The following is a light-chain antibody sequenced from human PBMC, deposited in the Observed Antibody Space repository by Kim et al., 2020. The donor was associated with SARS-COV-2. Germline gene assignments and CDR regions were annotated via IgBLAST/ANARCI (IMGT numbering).Light chain of an antibody. CDR1: SIGSKS. J-gene: IGLJ2*01. V-gene: IGLV3-21*04. CDR3: QVWDSSDDHRVV. CDR2: YDS. Sequence: SYEPTQPPSVSVAPGKTARITCGGTSIGSKSVHWYQQKPGQAPVLVISYDSVRPSGIPERFSGSNSGNTATVTISRVEAGDEANYYCQVWDSSDDHRVVFGGGTQLTVL.